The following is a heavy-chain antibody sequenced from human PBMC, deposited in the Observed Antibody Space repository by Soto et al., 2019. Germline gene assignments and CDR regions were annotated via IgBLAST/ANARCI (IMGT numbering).Heavy chain of an antibody. Sequence: QVQLVESGGGVVQPGRSLRLSCAASGFTFSTYGMHWVRQAPGKGLEWVAAIRDDGSNKYYADSVKGRFTISRDNSKNTVYLQMNSLRAEDTAVYYCARGDYGGGIPFDIWGQGTMVTVSS. CDR2: IRDDGSNK. CDR3: ARGDYGGGIPFDI. J-gene: IGHJ3*02. CDR1: GFTFSTYG. D-gene: IGHD3-16*01. V-gene: IGHV3-33*01.